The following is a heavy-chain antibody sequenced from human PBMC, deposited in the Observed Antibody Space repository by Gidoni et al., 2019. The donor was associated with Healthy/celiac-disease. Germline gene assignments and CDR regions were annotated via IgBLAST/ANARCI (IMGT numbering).Heavy chain of an antibody. V-gene: IGHV4-38-2*01. CDR2: IYHSGST. J-gene: IGHJ4*02. CDR3: APHSSPRGYFDY. D-gene: IGHD2-21*01. Sequence: QVQLQESGPGLVKPSETLSLTCAVSGYSISSGYYWGWIRQPPGKGLEWIGSIYHSGSTYYNPSLKSRVTISVDTSKNQFSLKLSSVTAADTAVYYCAPHSSPRGYFDYWGQGTLVTVSS. CDR1: GYSISSGYY.